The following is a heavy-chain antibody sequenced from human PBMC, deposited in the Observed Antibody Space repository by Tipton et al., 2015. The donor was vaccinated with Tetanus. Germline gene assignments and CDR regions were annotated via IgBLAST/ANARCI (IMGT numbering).Heavy chain of an antibody. CDR1: GFSFSDSF. CDR2: ISGSAKTI. Sequence: QVQLVQSGGGLVKPGGSLRLSCAASGFSFSDSFMSWIRQAPGKEPEWVSYISGSAKTIYTADSVKGLMATSRDNAKTSLYLQMTNLRVEDTAVYYCGTLVRGVLLTRVIEYWGQGVLVSVTP. J-gene: IGHJ4*02. V-gene: IGHV3-11*01. CDR3: GTLVRGVLLTRVIEY. D-gene: IGHD3-10*01.